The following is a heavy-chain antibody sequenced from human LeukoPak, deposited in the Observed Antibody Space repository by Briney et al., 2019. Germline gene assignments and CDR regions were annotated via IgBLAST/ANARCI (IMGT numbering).Heavy chain of an antibody. CDR2: ISGSGGST. V-gene: IGHV3-23*01. Sequence: PGGSLRLSCAASGFTFSSYAMSWVRQAPGKGLEWVSVISGSGGSTYYADSVKGRFTISRDNSKNTLYLQMNSLRAEDTAVYYCAKGRTYSGGLEASWGQETLVTVS. D-gene: IGHD1-26*01. J-gene: IGHJ5*02. CDR3: AKGRTYSGGLEAS. CDR1: GFTFSSYA.